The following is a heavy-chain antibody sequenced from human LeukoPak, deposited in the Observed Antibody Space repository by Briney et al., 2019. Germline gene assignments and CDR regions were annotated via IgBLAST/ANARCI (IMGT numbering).Heavy chain of an antibody. Sequence: SETLSLTCTVSGGSVSSGSYYWSWIRQPPGKGLEWIGYIYYSGSTNYNPSLKSRVTISVDTSKNQFSLKLSSVTAADTAVYYCAREGPGSRPFDYWGQGTLVTVSS. CDR3: AREGPGSRPFDY. CDR2: IYYSGST. D-gene: IGHD6-13*01. CDR1: GGSVSSGSYY. V-gene: IGHV4-61*01. J-gene: IGHJ4*02.